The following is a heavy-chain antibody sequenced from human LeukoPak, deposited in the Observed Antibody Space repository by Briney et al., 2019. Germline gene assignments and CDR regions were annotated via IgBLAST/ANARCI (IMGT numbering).Heavy chain of an antibody. V-gene: IGHV4-59*01. Sequence: KPSETLSLTCTVSGGSISSYYWSWIRQPPGKGLEWIGYTYYSGSTNYNPSLKSRVTISVDTSKNQFSLKLSSVTAADTAVYYCARGRITMVRGGYYFDYWGQGTLVTVSS. CDR3: ARGRITMVRGGYYFDY. CDR1: GGSISSYY. CDR2: TYYSGST. D-gene: IGHD3-10*01. J-gene: IGHJ4*02.